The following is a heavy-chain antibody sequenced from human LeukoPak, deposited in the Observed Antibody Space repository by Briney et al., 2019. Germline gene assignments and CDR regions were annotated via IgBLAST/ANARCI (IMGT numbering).Heavy chain of an antibody. Sequence: SETLSLTCTVSGGSISSYYWSWIRQPAGKGLEWFGRIYTSGSTYYNPSLESRVTISVDNSKNQFSLKLSSVTAADTAVYYCASYTSSGSYFDYWGQGTLVTVSS. CDR2: IYTSGST. V-gene: IGHV4-4*07. CDR1: GGSISSYY. J-gene: IGHJ4*02. D-gene: IGHD1-26*01. CDR3: ASYTSSGSYFDY.